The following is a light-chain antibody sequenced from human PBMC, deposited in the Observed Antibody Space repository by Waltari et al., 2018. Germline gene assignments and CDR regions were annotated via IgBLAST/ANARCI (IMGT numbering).Light chain of an antibody. CDR1: SSDVGSYNL. J-gene: IGLJ1*01. CDR3: CSYAGSSAFYV. Sequence: QSALTQPAYVSGSPGQSITISCTGTSSDVGSYNLVSWYQQHPGKAPKLLIYEVSKPPSGVSNRFSGSKSGNTASLTISGLQAEDEAYYYCCSYAGSSAFYVFGTGTKVTVL. V-gene: IGLV2-23*02. CDR2: EVS.